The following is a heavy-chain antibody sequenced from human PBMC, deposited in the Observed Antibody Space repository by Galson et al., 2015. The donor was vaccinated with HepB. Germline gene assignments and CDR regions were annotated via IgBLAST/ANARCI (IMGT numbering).Heavy chain of an antibody. CDR1: GFTFSSYG. Sequence: SLRLSCAASGFTFSSYGMHWVRQAPGKGLEWVAVISYDGSNKYYADSVKGRFTISRDNSKNTLYLQMSSLRAEDTAVYYCAKSSWDDYGDYVGYFQHWGQGTLVTVSS. V-gene: IGHV3-30*18. CDR2: ISYDGSNK. J-gene: IGHJ1*01. CDR3: AKSSWDDYGDYVGYFQH. D-gene: IGHD4-17*01.